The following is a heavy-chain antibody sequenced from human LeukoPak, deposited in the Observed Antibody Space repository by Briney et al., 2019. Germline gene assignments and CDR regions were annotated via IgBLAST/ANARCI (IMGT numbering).Heavy chain of an antibody. CDR3: AKVGGWNYLEYFDY. CDR1: GFTFSSYA. Sequence: PGGSLRLSCACSGFTFSSYAMRWVRQAPGKGLEWVSAISGSGGSTYYADSVKGRFTISRDNSKNTLYLQMNSLRAEDTAVYYCAKVGGWNYLEYFDYWGQGTLVTVSS. V-gene: IGHV3-23*01. J-gene: IGHJ4*02. CDR2: ISGSGGST. D-gene: IGHD1-7*01.